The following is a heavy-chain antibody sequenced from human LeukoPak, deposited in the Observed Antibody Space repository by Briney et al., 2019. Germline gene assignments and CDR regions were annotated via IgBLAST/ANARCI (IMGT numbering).Heavy chain of an antibody. Sequence: GGSLRLSCAASGFTVSSNYMSWVRQAPGKGLEWVSVIYSGGSTYYADSVKGRFTISRDNSKNTLYLQMNSLRAEDTAVYYCARDLCSSTSCIYYYYYYGMDVWGQGTTVTVSS. CDR2: IYSGGST. D-gene: IGHD2-2*01. CDR3: ARDLCSSTSCIYYYYYYGMDV. CDR1: GFTVSSNY. J-gene: IGHJ6*02. V-gene: IGHV3-53*01.